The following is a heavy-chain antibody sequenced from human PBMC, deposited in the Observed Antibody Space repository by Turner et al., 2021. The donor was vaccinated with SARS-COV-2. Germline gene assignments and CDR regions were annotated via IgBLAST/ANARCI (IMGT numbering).Heavy chain of an antibody. Sequence: QVQRVQSGAEVKKPGASVKVSCKVSGYTLTELSMHWVRQAPGKGLEWMGGFDPEDGETIYAQKFQGRVTMTEDTSTDTAYMELSSLRSEDTAVYYCSTGVAVAGTPSKYYYYYGMDVWGQGTTVTVSS. J-gene: IGHJ6*02. CDR3: STGVAVAGTPSKYYYYYGMDV. CDR2: FDPEDGET. D-gene: IGHD6-19*01. V-gene: IGHV1-24*01. CDR1: GYTLTELS.